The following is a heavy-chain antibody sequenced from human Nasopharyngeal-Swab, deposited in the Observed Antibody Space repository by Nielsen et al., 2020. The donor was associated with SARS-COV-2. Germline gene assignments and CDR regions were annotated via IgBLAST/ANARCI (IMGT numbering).Heavy chain of an antibody. CDR2: IKEDGSEK. D-gene: IGHD2-2*03. J-gene: IGHJ5*02. CDR1: GFTFSRYW. CDR3: ARDFLLDRVPNWFDP. Sequence: GGSLRLSCAASGFTFSRYWMSWVRQAPGKGLEWVANIKEDGSEKYYVDSVKGRFTISRDNAKNSLYLQMNSLRAEDTAVYYCARDFLLDRVPNWFDPWGQGTLVTVSS. V-gene: IGHV3-7*01.